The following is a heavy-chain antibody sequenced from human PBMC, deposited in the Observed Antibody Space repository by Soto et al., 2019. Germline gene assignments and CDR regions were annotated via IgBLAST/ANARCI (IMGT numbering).Heavy chain of an antibody. Sequence: SETLSLTCTVSGGSISSSSYYWGWIRQPPGKGLEWIGSIYYSGSTYYNPSLKSRVTISVDTSKNQFSLKLSSVTAADTAVYYCARLPSVVDAFDIWGQGTMVTVSS. J-gene: IGHJ3*02. D-gene: IGHD2-15*01. CDR1: GGSISSSSYY. CDR2: IYYSGST. CDR3: ARLPSVVDAFDI. V-gene: IGHV4-39*01.